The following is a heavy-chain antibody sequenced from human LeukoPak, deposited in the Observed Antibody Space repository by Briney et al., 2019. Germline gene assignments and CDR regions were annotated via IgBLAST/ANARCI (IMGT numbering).Heavy chain of an antibody. V-gene: IGHV4-38-2*01. CDR3: ARLYCTNGVCKDY. Sequence: PSETLSLTCAVFGYSISSGYYWCWIRQPPGKGLEWIGSIYHSGSTYYNPSLKSRVTISVDTSKNQFSLKLSSVTAADTAVYYCARLYCTNGVCKDYWGQGTLVTVSS. CDR2: IYHSGST. CDR1: GYSISSGYY. D-gene: IGHD2-8*01. J-gene: IGHJ4*02.